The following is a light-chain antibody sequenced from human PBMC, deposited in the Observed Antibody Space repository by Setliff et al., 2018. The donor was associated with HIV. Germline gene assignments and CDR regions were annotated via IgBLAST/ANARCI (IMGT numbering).Light chain of an antibody. CDR3: SSYAITNTLP. CDR1: SSDVGGYSY. J-gene: IGLJ1*01. Sequence: QSALTQPASMSGSPGQSITISCTGTSSDVGGYSYVSWYQQHPGKAPKLIIYEVTNRPSGVSNRFSGSKSGNTASLTISGLQAEDEADYYCSSYAITNTLPFGTGTKGTVL. CDR2: EVT. V-gene: IGLV2-14*01.